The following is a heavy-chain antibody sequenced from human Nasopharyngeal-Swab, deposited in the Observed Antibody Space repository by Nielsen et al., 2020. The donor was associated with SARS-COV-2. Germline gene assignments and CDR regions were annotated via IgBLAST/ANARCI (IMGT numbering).Heavy chain of an antibody. CDR2: INHSGST. J-gene: IGHJ6*03. D-gene: IGHD6-6*01. V-gene: IGHV4-34*01. CDR3: ARVLRGVAARPLGFGYYYYYYMDV. Sequence: WIRQPPGKGLEWIGEINHSGSTNYNPSLKSRVTISVDTSKNQFSLKLSSVTAADTAVCYCARVLRGVAARPLGFGYYYYYYMDVWGKGTTVTVSS.